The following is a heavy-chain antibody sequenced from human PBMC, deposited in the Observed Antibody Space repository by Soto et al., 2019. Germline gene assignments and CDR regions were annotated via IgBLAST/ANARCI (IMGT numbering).Heavy chain of an antibody. CDR3: AKGGPDAFCGGGRCYFES. V-gene: IGHV3-9*01. CDR2: ITWNGEIT. D-gene: IGHD2-21*01. J-gene: IGHJ4*02. CDR1: GFTFDDFA. Sequence: GGSLRLSWAASGFTFDDFAMHWVRRVPGKGLEWVSSITWNGEITGYADSVKGRFIISRDNAKNSLYLQMNSLRREDTALYYCAKGGPDAFCGGGRCYFESWGQGTQVTVSS.